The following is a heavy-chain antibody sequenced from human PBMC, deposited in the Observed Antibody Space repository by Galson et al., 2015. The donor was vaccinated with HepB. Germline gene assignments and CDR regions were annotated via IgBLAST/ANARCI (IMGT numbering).Heavy chain of an antibody. V-gene: IGHV1-2*06. D-gene: IGHD1-26*01. CDR1: GYTFTDYF. Sequence: SVKVSCKASGYTFTDYFIHWVRQAPGQGLEWMGRIGGFNGDTNYALKFQGRVTLTRDTSTATAYMELSGLTSDDTAVFYCARTTPRWDMSDYFDYWGQGTLVTVSS. CDR2: IGGFNGDT. CDR3: ARTTPRWDMSDYFDY. J-gene: IGHJ4*02.